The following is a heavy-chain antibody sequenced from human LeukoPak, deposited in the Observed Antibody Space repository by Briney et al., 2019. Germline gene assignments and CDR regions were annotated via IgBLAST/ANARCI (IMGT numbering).Heavy chain of an antibody. V-gene: IGHV1-18*01. J-gene: IGHJ3*02. D-gene: IGHD5-18*01. CDR2: ISAYNGKT. CDR3: ARGQELWSDAFDI. CDR1: DYTFTNYG. Sequence: ASVKVSCKASDYTFTNYGVSWVRQAPGQGLEWMGWISAYNGKTYYAQKFQGRVTVTTDTSTSTAYMDLRSLRSDDTAVYYCARGQELWSDAFDIWGQGTMVTVSS.